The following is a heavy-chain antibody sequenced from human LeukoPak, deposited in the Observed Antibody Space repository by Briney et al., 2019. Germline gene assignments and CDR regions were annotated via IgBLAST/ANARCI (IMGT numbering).Heavy chain of an antibody. V-gene: IGHV1-8*01. J-gene: IGHJ6*03. D-gene: IGHD4/OR15-4a*01. CDR3: ARASYGGNPSPSAVYYYYYYMDV. CDR1: GYTFTSYD. Sequence: ASVKVSCKASGYTFTSYDINWVRQAPGKGLDGLGWMNPNSGNTDYAQKFQGRVTMTRNTSISTAYMELSSLRSEDTAVYYCARASYGGNPSPSAVYYYYYYMDVWGKGTTVTVSS. CDR2: MNPNSGNT.